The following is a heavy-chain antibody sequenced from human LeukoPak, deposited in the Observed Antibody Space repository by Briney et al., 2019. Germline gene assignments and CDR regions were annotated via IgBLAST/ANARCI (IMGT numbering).Heavy chain of an antibody. CDR3: AAVDDITMVRGATNWFDP. D-gene: IGHD3-10*01. J-gene: IGHJ5*02. CDR1: GYTLTELS. CDR2: FDPEDGET. V-gene: IGHV1-24*01. Sequence: ASVKVSCKVSGYTLTELSMHWVRQAPGKGLEWMGGFDPEDGETIYAQKFQGRVTMTEDTSTDTAYMELSSLRSEDTAVYYCAAVDDITMVRGATNWFDPWGQGTLVTVSS.